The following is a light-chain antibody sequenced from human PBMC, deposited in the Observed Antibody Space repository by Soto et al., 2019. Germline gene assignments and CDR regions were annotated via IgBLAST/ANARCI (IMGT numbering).Light chain of an antibody. V-gene: IGKV3-15*01. CDR1: QSVSSN. Sequence: EIVMTQSPATLSLAPGERATLSCRASQSVSSNLAWYQQRPGQAPRLLIYGACTRATVVSARVGGSGSRTEFSVTISTMQSEDFGVYYCQQYDNWPRLTLGGGTKVDIK. CDR3: QQYDNWPRLT. CDR2: GAC. J-gene: IGKJ4*01.